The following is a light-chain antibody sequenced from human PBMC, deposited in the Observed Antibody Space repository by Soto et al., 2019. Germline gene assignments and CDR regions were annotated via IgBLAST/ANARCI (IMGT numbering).Light chain of an antibody. CDR3: QQCYSTTPPS. Sequence: QMKKSPSSLSASVGDRVSITCRASQSIRGFLNWYQQKPGKAPELLIYATSILNSGVPSRFSGSASGTEFTLTISSLQPEDFATYYCQQCYSTTPPSFRGGTKV. V-gene: IGKV1-39*01. CDR2: ATS. CDR1: QSIRGF. J-gene: IGKJ4*01.